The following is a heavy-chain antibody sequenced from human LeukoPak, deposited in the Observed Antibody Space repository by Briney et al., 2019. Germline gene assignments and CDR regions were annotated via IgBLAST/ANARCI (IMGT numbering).Heavy chain of an antibody. CDR2: IRYDGSNK. D-gene: IGHD3-16*01. Sequence: PGGSLRLSCAASAFTFSGYGMHWVRQAPGKGLEWVAFIRYDGSNKYYADSVKGRFTISRDNSKNTLYLQMTSLRAEDTAVYYCAKELARGELGAFDIWGQGTMVTVSS. J-gene: IGHJ3*02. CDR1: AFTFSGYG. CDR3: AKELARGELGAFDI. V-gene: IGHV3-30*02.